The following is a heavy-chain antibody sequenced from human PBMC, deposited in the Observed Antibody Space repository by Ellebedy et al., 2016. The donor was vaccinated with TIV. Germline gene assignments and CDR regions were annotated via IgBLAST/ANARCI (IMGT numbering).Heavy chain of an antibody. V-gene: IGHV3-53*01. CDR2: IYSAGNT. CDR1: GFSISSNY. D-gene: IGHD1-26*01. J-gene: IGHJ4*02. CDR3: ARVDLGLAFHY. Sequence: GGSLRLSCVVSGFSISSNYMSWVRQAPGKGLEWVSIIYSAGNTYYADSAKGRFTISRDTSKNTLYLQLNSLRGEDTAVYYCARVDLGLAFHYWGRGALATVSS.